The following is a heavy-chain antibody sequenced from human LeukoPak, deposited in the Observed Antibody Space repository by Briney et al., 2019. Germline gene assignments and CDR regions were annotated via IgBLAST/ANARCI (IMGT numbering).Heavy chain of an antibody. CDR3: ALIAPPHN. J-gene: IGHJ4*02. CDR1: GITFTSYY. CDR2: INPSGTIT. D-gene: IGHD6-13*01. Sequence: ASVKLSCKASGITFTSYYIHWVRQAPGRGLEWMGKINPSGTITTYAPKYQGRVTVTKDTSTNTVYMELSSLRSDDTAVYYCALIAPPHNWGQGTLVTVSS. V-gene: IGHV1-46*01.